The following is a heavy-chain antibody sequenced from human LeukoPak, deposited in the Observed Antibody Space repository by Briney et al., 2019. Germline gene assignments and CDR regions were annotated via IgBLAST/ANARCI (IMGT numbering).Heavy chain of an antibody. V-gene: IGHV4-4*02. CDR1: GGSISNTNW. D-gene: IGHD4-23*01. CDR3: ARNAGNSDVDY. J-gene: IGHJ4*02. CDR2: IYHSGST. Sequence: SGTLSLACGVSGGSISNTNWWTWVRQPPGKGLEWIGEIYHSGSTNYNPSLRSRVTISVDKSDNQFSLKLNSMTAADTAVYYCARNAGNSDVDYWGQGTLVTVPS.